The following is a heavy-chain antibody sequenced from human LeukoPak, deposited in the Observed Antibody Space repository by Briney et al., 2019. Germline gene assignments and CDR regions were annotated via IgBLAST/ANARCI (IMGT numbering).Heavy chain of an antibody. Sequence: GRSLRLSCAASGFTFDDYAMHRVRQAPGKGLEWVSGISCNSGSIGYADSVKGRFTISRDNAKNSLYLQMNSLRAEDTALYYCAKERGDGYNYGNFDYWGQGTLVTVSS. V-gene: IGHV3-9*01. CDR3: AKERGDGYNYGNFDY. J-gene: IGHJ4*02. D-gene: IGHD5-24*01. CDR1: GFTFDDYA. CDR2: ISCNSGSI.